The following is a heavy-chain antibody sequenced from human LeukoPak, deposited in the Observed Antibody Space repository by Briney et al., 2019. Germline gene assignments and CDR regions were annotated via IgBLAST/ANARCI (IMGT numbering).Heavy chain of an antibody. D-gene: IGHD5-18*01. V-gene: IGHV1-46*01. CDR1: GHTFTSYY. J-gene: IGHJ2*01. CDR2: INPSGGST. Sequence: ASVKVSCKASGHTFTSYYMHWLRQAPGQGLEWMGIINPSGGSTSYAQKFQGRVTMTRDTSTSTVYMELSSLRSEDTAVYYCARVVDTANWYFDLWGRGTLVTVSS. CDR3: ARVVDTANWYFDL.